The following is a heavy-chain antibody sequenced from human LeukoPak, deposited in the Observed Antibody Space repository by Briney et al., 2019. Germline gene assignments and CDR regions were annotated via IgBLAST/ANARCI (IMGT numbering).Heavy chain of an antibody. V-gene: IGHV3-49*03. CDR2: IRSKAYGGTT. D-gene: IGHD3-22*01. CDR3: TREGDSSGYNFDY. Sequence: QTGGSLRLSCTASGFTFGDYAMSWFRQAPGKGLEWVGFIRSKAYGGTTEYAASVKGRFTISRDDSKSIAYLQMNSLKTEDTAVYYCTREGDSSGYNFDYWGQGTLVTVSS. J-gene: IGHJ4*02. CDR1: GFTFGDYA.